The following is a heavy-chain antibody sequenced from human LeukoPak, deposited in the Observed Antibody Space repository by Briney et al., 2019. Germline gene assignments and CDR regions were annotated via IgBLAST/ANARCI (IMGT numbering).Heavy chain of an antibody. J-gene: IGHJ4*02. CDR3: ARDPSIDVRGVRIEY. Sequence: GGSLRLSCEGSGFIINFYTMNWVRHAPGKGLEWVSSINSSNAYIHYADSVKGRFTISRDNGKNSLFLQMNSLRGGDTAVYKCARDPSIDVRGVRIEYGGEGTLVTVSS. CDR2: INSSNAYI. D-gene: IGHD3-10*01. V-gene: IGHV3-21*01. CDR1: GFIINFYT.